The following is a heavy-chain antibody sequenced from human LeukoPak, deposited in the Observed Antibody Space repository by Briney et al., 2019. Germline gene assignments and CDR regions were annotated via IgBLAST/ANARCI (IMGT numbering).Heavy chain of an antibody. J-gene: IGHJ6*02. CDR1: GGSISSSSYY. CDR3: ARDSVAAAYYYGMDV. CDR2: IYYSGST. V-gene: IGHV4-39*07. Sequence: SETLSLTCTVSGGSISSSSYYWGWIRQPPGKGLEWIGSIYYSGSTYYNPSLKGRVTISVDTSKNQFSLKLSSVTAADTAVYYCARDSVAAAYYYGMDVWGQGTTVTVSS.